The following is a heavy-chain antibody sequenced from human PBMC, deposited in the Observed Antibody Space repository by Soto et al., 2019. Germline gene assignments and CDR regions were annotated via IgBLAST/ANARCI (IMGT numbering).Heavy chain of an antibody. V-gene: IGHV3-23*01. CDR3: AKGGPFTGGFDP. CDR2: ISGRSGVP. J-gene: IGHJ5*02. CDR1: GLTLRSYA. D-gene: IGHD3-16*01. Sequence: EGQLLQSGGDLVQPGGSLRLSCAGSGLTLRSYAMTWIRQTREKGLEWVSTISGRSGVPSYADSVNGRFTVSRDNSKNTLYLQMNSLRPDDTAIYYCAKGGPFTGGFDPWGQGTLVTVAS.